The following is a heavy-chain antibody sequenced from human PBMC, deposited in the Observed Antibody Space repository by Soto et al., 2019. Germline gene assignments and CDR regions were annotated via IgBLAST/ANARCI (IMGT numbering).Heavy chain of an antibody. D-gene: IGHD6-19*01. J-gene: IGHJ3*02. CDR2: ISYDGSNK. CDR3: AREDGQWLVRNAFDI. V-gene: IGHV3-30-3*01. CDR1: GFTFSSYA. Sequence: QVQLVESGGGVVQPGRSLRLSCAASGFTFSSYAMHWVRQAPGKGLEWVAVISYDGSNKYYADSVKGRFTISRDNSKNTLYLQMNSLRAKDTAVYYCAREDGQWLVRNAFDIWGQGTMVTVSS.